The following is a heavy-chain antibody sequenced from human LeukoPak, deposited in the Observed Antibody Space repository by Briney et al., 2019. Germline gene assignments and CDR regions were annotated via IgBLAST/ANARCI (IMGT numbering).Heavy chain of an antibody. CDR3: ARSTRRQNDAFDI. Sequence: GGSLRLSCAASGFTFSSYSVNWVRQAPGKGLEWVSSISERSSYIYYADSMKGRFTISRDNAKNSLYLQMNSLRAEATAVSYCARSTRRQNDAFDIWGQGTVVTVSS. CDR1: GFTFSSYS. V-gene: IGHV3-21*01. CDR2: ISERSSYI. J-gene: IGHJ3*02.